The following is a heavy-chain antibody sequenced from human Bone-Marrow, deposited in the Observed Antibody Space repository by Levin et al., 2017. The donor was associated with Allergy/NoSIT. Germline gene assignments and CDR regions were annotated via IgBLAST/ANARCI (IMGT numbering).Heavy chain of an antibody. Sequence: PSETLSLTCTVSGGSISSYYWSWIRQPPGKGLEWIGYIYYSGSTNYNPSLKSRVTISVDTSKNQFSLKLSSVTAADTAVYYCARVGLYGYYYYYYMDGWGKGTTVTVSS. D-gene: IGHD3-16*01. CDR1: GGSISSYY. J-gene: IGHJ6*03. CDR2: IYYSGST. CDR3: ARVGLYGYYYYYYMDG. V-gene: IGHV4-59*01.